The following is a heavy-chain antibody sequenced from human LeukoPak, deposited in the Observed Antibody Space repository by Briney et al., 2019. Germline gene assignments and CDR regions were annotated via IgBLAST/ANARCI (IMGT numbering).Heavy chain of an antibody. V-gene: IGHV3-48*04. CDR2: ISATGGTI. Sequence: PGGSLRLSCAASGFTFSSNGMNWVRQAPGKGLEWVSYISATGGTIYYADSVKGRFTISRDNAKNSLYLQMNSLRVEDTAVYYGASGYYSDSIAYPFDYWGQETLVTVSS. J-gene: IGHJ4*02. CDR1: GFTFSSNG. CDR3: ASGYYSDSIAYPFDY. D-gene: IGHD3-22*01.